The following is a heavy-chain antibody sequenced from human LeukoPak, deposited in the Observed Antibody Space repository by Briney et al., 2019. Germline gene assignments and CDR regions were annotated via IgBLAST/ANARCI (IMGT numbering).Heavy chain of an antibody. CDR1: GYTFTDYY. CDR2: INPNSGGT. CDR3: AHPPQYCSSTSCYSLDY. V-gene: IGHV1-2*02. Sequence: ASVKVSCKASGYTFTDYYMHWVRQAPGQGLEWMGRINPNSGGTNYAQKFQGRVTMTRDTSISTAYMGLSRLRSDDTAVYYCAHPPQYCSSTSCYSLDYWGQGTLVTVSS. D-gene: IGHD2-2*01. J-gene: IGHJ4*02.